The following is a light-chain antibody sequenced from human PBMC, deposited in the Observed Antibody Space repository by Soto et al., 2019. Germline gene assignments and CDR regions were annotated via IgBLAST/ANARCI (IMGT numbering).Light chain of an antibody. CDR3: QQSYSTPWT. J-gene: IGKJ1*01. V-gene: IGKV1-6*01. Sequence: ALQMTQSPSSLSASVGARVTITCRATQGIRNELGWYQQKPGKAPKLLIYAASSLQSGVPSRFRGSASGTDLTITISSLKPEDVETYDCQQSYSTPWTFGQGTKVDNK. CDR1: QGIRNE. CDR2: AAS.